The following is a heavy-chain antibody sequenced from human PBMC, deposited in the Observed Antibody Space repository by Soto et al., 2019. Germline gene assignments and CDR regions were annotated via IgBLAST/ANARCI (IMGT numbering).Heavy chain of an antibody. CDR2: IKSKSDGGTT. J-gene: IGHJ4*02. CDR1: GFTFSNAW. Sequence: PGGSLRLSCAASGFTFSNAWMSWVRQAPGKGREWVGRIKSKSDGGTTDYAAPVKGRVAISRDDSSNTLYLQMNSLKTEDTAVYYCTTEHAVFGVVIVPFDYWGQGTLVTVSS. D-gene: IGHD3-3*01. CDR3: TTEHAVFGVVIVPFDY. V-gene: IGHV3-15*01.